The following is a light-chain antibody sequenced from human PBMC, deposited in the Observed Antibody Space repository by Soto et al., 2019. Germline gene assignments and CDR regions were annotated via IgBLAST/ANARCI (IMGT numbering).Light chain of an antibody. CDR2: GAS. CDR1: QKVSNNY. CDR3: QQYGSSGT. J-gene: IGKJ1*01. V-gene: IGKV3-20*01. Sequence: EIVWTQAPGSLCLSSGERDSLSWRASQKVSNNYLAWYQQKPGQAPRLLIYGASNRATGIPDRFSGSGSRTDFTPTISRLEPEDSAVYYCQQYGSSGTFGQGTKVDIK.